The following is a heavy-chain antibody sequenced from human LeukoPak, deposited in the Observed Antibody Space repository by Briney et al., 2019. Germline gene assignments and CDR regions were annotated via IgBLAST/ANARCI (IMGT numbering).Heavy chain of an antibody. J-gene: IGHJ5*02. CDR3: ARTMPSSSSRWFDP. CDR2: INPNSGGT. CDR1: GYTFTGYY. Sequence: ASVKVSCKASGYTFTGYYMHWVRQAPGQGLEWMGWINPNSGGTNYAQKFQGRVTMTRDTSISTAYMELSRLRSDDTAVYYCARTMPSSSSRWFDPWGQGTLVTVSS. V-gene: IGHV1-2*02. D-gene: IGHD6-6*01.